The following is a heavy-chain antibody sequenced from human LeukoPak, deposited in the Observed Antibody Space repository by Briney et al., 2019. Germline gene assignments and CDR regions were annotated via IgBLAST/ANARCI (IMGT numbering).Heavy chain of an antibody. CDR1: GFTFSSSS. CDR3: ARSYSFGISFFDY. J-gene: IGHJ4*02. D-gene: IGHD5-18*01. Sequence: GGSLRLSCAASGFTFSSSSMNWVRQAPGKGLEWVSCISSSSNTIYYADFVKGRFTISRDNAKDSLYLQMNSLRAEDTAVYYCARSYSFGISFFDYWGQGTLVTVSS. V-gene: IGHV3-48*01. CDR2: ISSSSNTI.